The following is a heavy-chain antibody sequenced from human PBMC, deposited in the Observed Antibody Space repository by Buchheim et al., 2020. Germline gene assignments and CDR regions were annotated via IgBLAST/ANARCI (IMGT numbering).Heavy chain of an antibody. D-gene: IGHD2-2*01. Sequence: QVQLQESGPGLVKPSETLSLTCTVSGGSISSGAYYWSWIRQHPEKGLEWLGYIHYSGRTYHNPSLKSRVTISLDTSENQFSLRLFPVTAADTAVYYCARAGPGITSADIFDFWGQGILVAVSS. CDR3: ARAGPGITSADIFDF. CDR1: GGSISSGAYY. CDR2: IHYSGRT. V-gene: IGHV4-31*03. J-gene: IGHJ4*02.